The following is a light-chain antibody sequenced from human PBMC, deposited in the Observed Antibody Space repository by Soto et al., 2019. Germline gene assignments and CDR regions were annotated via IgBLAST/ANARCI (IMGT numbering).Light chain of an antibody. CDR2: DAS. J-gene: IGKJ4*01. CDR1: QSVTSY. CDR3: QQRSNWPLT. V-gene: IGKV3-11*01. Sequence: TLSLSPGERATLSCRASQSVTSYLAWYQQRPGQAPRLLIYDASNRVAGIPARFSGSGSGTDFTLTINSLEPEDFAVYYCQQRSNWPLTFGGGTKVDIK.